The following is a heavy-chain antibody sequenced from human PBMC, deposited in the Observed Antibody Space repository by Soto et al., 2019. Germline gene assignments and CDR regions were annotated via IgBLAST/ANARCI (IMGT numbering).Heavy chain of an antibody. CDR2: IYSGGST. D-gene: IGHD5-18*01. CDR3: ASLGYSYGPGGMDV. V-gene: IGHV3-53*02. J-gene: IGHJ6*02. Sequence: EVQLVETGGGLIQPGGSLRLSCAASGFTVSSNYMSWVRQAPGKGLEWVSVIYSGGSTYYADSVKGRFTISRDNSKNTLYLQMNSLRAEDTAVYYCASLGYSYGPGGMDVWGQGTTVTVSS. CDR1: GFTVSSNY.